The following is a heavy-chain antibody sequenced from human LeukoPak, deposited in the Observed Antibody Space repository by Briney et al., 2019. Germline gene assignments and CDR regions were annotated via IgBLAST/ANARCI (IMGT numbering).Heavy chain of an antibody. D-gene: IGHD4-17*01. J-gene: IGHJ4*02. CDR3: ARDPGAYGDYADY. CDR1: GFTFSSYS. CDR2: ISSSSSYI. V-gene: IGHV3-21*01. Sequence: GSLRLSCAASGFTFSSYSMNWVRQAPGKGLEWVSSISSSSSYIYYADSVKGRFTISRDNAKNSLYLQMNSLRAEDTAVYYCARDPGAYGDYADYWGQGALVTVSS.